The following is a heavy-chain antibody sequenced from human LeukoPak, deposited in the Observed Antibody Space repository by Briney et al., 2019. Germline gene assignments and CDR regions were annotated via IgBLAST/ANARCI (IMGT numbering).Heavy chain of an antibody. D-gene: IGHD4-17*01. Sequence: GGSLRLSCAASGFTFSSYWMHWVRQAPGKGLVWVSRINSDGTTNYADSVKGRFTISRDNAKNTLYLQMNSLRAEDTVVYYCAREEATTVANDYWGQGTLVTVSS. CDR1: GFTFSSYW. V-gene: IGHV3-74*01. CDR3: AREEATTVANDY. CDR2: INSDGTT. J-gene: IGHJ4*02.